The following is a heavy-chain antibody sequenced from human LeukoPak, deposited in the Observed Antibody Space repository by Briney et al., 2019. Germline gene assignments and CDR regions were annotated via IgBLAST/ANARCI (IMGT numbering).Heavy chain of an antibody. CDR1: GFTFSSYA. CDR2: ISTSSSYI. V-gene: IGHV3-21*01. Sequence: PGGSLRLSCAASGFTFSSYAMSWVRQAPGKGLEWVSSISTSSSYIYYADSVKGRFTISRDNARNSLYLQMNSLRAEDTAVYYCARGTSTGWELLGAFDIWGQGTMVTVSS. J-gene: IGHJ3*02. CDR3: ARGTSTGWELLGAFDI. D-gene: IGHD1-26*01.